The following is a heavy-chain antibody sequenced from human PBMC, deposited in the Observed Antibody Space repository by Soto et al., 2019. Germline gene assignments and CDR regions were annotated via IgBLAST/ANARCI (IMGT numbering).Heavy chain of an antibody. CDR3: ARQGWGYCSSTSCYDGLDWFDP. D-gene: IGHD2-2*01. V-gene: IGHV4-39*01. CDR1: GGSISSSSYY. Sequence: QLQLQESGPGLVKPSETLSLTCTVSGGSISSSSYYWGWIRQPPGKGLEWIGSIYYSGSTYYNPSLKSRVTISVDTSKNQFSRKLSSVTAADTAVYYCARQGWGYCSSTSCYDGLDWFDPWGQGTLVTVSS. CDR2: IYYSGST. J-gene: IGHJ5*02.